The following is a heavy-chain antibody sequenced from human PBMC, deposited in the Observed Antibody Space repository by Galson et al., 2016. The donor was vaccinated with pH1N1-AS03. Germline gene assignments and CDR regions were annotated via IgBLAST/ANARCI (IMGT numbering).Heavy chain of an antibody. CDR2: TFYWSKWSN. J-gene: IGHJ4*02. CDR1: GDSVSGSRGVA. D-gene: IGHD3-10*01. CDR3: ARGKNSGFDY. Sequence: CAISGDSVSGSRGVAWNWIRQSPSRGLEWLGRTFYWSKWSNDYAESVKSRITIDPDTSNNQFFLHLNSVTPEDTAIYFCARGKNSGFDYWGQGTSVTVSS. V-gene: IGHV6-1*01.